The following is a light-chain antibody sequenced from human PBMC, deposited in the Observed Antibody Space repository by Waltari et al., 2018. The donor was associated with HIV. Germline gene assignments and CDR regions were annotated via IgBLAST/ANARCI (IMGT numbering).Light chain of an antibody. CDR1: SRDVGAYNF. Sequence: QSALTQPPSASGSPGQSVTFSCTGTSRDVGAYNFVSWYQQHPGKAPKLIIYGVNLRPSGVPDRFSGSKSGNTASLTVSGLQADDEADYYCSSYAGPNHLLFGGGTKLTVL. J-gene: IGLJ2*01. V-gene: IGLV2-8*01. CDR2: GVN. CDR3: SSYAGPNHLL.